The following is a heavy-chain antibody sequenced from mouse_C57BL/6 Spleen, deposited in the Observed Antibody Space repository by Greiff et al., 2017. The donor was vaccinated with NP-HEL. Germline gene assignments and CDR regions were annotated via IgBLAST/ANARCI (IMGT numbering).Heavy chain of an antibody. CDR1: GYAFSSYW. Sequence: QVQLKESGAELVKPGASVKISCKASGYAFSSYWMNWVKQRPGKGLEWIGQIYPGDGDTNYNGKFKGKATLTADKSSSTAYMQLSSLTSEDSAVYFCASLIYYDYDVDYWGQGTTLTVSS. CDR3: ASLIYYDYDVDY. V-gene: IGHV1-80*01. J-gene: IGHJ2*01. D-gene: IGHD2-4*01. CDR2: IYPGDGDT.